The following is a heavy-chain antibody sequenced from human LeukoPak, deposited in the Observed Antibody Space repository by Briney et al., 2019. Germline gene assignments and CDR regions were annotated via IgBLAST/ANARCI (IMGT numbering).Heavy chain of an antibody. Sequence: PSETLSLTCTVSGGSISSDNYYWSWIRQPAGKGLEWIGRIYASGSTNYNPSFKSRVTISVDTSKNQFSLWLSSVTAADTAVYYCARDHPTPNAGYMDVWGKGTTVTVSS. CDR3: ARDHPTPNAGYMDV. CDR1: GGSISSDNYY. V-gene: IGHV4-61*02. CDR2: IYASGST. J-gene: IGHJ6*03. D-gene: IGHD2-8*01.